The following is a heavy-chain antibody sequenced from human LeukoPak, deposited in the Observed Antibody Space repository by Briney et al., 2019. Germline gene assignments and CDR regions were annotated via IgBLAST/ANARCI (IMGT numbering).Heavy chain of an antibody. V-gene: IGHV4-59*12. CDR2: IYYSGRT. CDR3: ARDLTVAAAPWYYYMDV. Sequence: KTSETLSLTCTVSGGSISCYYWSWIRQPPAKGLEWIEYIYYSGRTNYNPSLKSRVTISVDTSKNQFSLKLSSVTAADTAVYYCARDLTVAAAPWYYYMDVWGKGTTVTVSS. CDR1: GGSISCYY. D-gene: IGHD6-13*01. J-gene: IGHJ6*03.